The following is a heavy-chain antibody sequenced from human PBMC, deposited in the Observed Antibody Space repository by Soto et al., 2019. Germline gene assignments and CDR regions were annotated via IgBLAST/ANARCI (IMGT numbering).Heavy chain of an antibody. CDR1: GFSFSTSEVG. CDR3: AHTRHTSGWPFDY. CDR2: IYWDDYK. J-gene: IGHJ4*02. V-gene: IGHV2-5*02. Sequence: QITLKESGPTLVKPTQTLTLTCTFSGFSFSTSEVGVGWIRQPPGKALEWLGLIYWDDYKRYSPSLKNRLSITEDTSKTLVILTVTTMDPVDAGTYSCAHTRHTSGWPFDYWGQGTLVTVSS. D-gene: IGHD6-19*01.